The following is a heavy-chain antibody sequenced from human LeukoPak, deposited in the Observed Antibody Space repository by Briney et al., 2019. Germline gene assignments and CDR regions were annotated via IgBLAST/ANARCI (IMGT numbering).Heavy chain of an antibody. Sequence: SETLSLTCTVSGGSISSYYWSWIRQPAGKGLESIGHISTSGSTNYNPSLKSRVTISVDTSKNQFSLKLSSVTAADTAVYYCARAYYDILTGYFVRAFDIWGQGTMVTVSS. CDR1: GGSISSYY. J-gene: IGHJ3*02. V-gene: IGHV4-4*07. D-gene: IGHD3-9*01. CDR2: ISTSGST. CDR3: ARAYYDILTGYFVRAFDI.